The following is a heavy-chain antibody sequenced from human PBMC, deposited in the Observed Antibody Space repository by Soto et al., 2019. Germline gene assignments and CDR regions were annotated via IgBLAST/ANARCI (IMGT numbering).Heavy chain of an antibody. J-gene: IGHJ6*02. V-gene: IGHV1-18*01. D-gene: IGHD2-15*01. CDR1: GYTFTSYG. CDR3: AREYCSGGSCYLNTYYYYGMEV. CDR2: ISAYNGNT. Sequence: ASVKVSCKASGYTFTSYGISWVRQAPGQGLEWMGWISAYNGNTNYAQKLQGRVTMTTDTSTSTAYMELRSLRSDDTAVYYCAREYCSGGSCYLNTYYYYGMEVWGQGTTVTVSS.